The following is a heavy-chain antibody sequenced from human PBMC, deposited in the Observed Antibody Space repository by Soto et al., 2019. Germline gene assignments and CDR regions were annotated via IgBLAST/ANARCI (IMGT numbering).Heavy chain of an antibody. V-gene: IGHV3-23*01. J-gene: IGHJ3*02. CDR3: ANLRAARPGNSSSWYNDAFDI. CDR1: GFTFSSYA. Sequence: GGSLRLSCAASGFTFSSYAMSWVRQAPGKGLEWVSAISGSGGSTYYADSVKGRFTISRDNSKNTLYLQMNSLRAEDTAVYSCANLRAARPGNSSSWYNDAFDIWGQGTMVTVSS. CDR2: ISGSGGST. D-gene: IGHD6-13*01.